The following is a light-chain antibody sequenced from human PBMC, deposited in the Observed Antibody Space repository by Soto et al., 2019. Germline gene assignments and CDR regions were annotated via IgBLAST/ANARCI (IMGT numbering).Light chain of an antibody. J-gene: IGLJ2*01. CDR3: ATWDDSLNVYVL. CDR2: SDN. V-gene: IGLV1-44*01. Sequence: QAVVTQPPSASGTPGQRVTISCSGSSSNIGSNTVNWYQQLPGAAPKLLVHSDNQRPSGVPDRFSGSGSGTSASLAISGLQSEDEADYYCATWDDSLNVYVLFGGGTQLTVL. CDR1: SSNIGSNT.